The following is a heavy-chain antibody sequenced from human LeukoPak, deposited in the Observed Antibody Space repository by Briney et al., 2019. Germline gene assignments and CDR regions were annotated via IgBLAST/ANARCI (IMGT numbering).Heavy chain of an antibody. J-gene: IGHJ3*02. CDR1: GFTFSSYA. D-gene: IGHD6-13*01. CDR2: ISGSGGST. Sequence: PGGSLRLSCAASGFTFSSYAMSWVRQAPGKGLEWVSAISGSGGSTYYADSVKGRFTISRDNSKNTLYLQMNSLRAEDTAVYYCAKESSEGPGSWYGFGYFYPRDAFDIWGQGTMVTVSS. CDR3: AKESSEGPGSWYGFGYFYPRDAFDI. V-gene: IGHV3-23*01.